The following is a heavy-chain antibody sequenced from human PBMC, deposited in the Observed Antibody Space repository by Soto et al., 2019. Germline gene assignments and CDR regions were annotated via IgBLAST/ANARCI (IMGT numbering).Heavy chain of an antibody. CDR3: ARASIAVAGSWYFDL. Sequence: ASLKVSCKASGYTFPSYYMHCVRQAPGQGLEWMGIINPSGGSTSYAQKFQGRVTMTRDTSTSTVYMELSSLRSEDTAVYYCARASIAVAGSWYFDLWGRGTLVTVSS. CDR1: GYTFPSYY. J-gene: IGHJ2*01. CDR2: INPSGGST. D-gene: IGHD6-19*01. V-gene: IGHV1-46*01.